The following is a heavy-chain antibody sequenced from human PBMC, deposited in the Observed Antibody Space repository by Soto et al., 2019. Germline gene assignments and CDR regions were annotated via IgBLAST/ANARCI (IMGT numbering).Heavy chain of an antibody. CDR1: GFTFDDYA. D-gene: IGHD2-2*01. J-gene: IGHJ4*02. Sequence: EVQLVESGGGLVQPGRSLRLSCAASGFTFDDYAMHWVRQAPGKGLEWVSGISWNSGRIGYADSVKGRFTISRDNAKNSRYLQMNSLRAEDTALYYCAKGGQLLSEGGGYWGQGTRVTVSS. CDR3: AKGGQLLSEGGGY. CDR2: ISWNSGRI. V-gene: IGHV3-9*01.